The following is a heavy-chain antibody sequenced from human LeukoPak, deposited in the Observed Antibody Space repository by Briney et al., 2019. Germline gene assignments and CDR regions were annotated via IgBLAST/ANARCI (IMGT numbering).Heavy chain of an antibody. CDR2: ISGSGGRT. J-gene: IGHJ4*02. CDR1: GFTFSSYA. CDR3: AKDMLAYYYDSSGPYYFDY. V-gene: IGHV3-23*01. D-gene: IGHD3-22*01. Sequence: GGSLRLSCAASGFTFSSYAMSWVRQAPGKRLECVSAISGSGGRTYYADSVKGRFTISSDNSKNTLYLQMNSLRAEDTAVYYCAKDMLAYYYDSSGPYYFDYWGQGTLVTVSS.